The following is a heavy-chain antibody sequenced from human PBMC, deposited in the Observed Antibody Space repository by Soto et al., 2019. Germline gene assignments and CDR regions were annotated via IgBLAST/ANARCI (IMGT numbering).Heavy chain of an antibody. CDR3: DTVAGYRFDY. CDR2: IKQDGSEE. Sequence: EVQLVESGGGLVQPGGSLRLSCTTSGINFGSYWMSWVRQAPGKGLEWVANIKQDGSEEYYVDSVKGRFTISKDNAKNSLCLQMNSLRAEDTAVYYCDTVAGYRFDYWGQGTLVTVSS. V-gene: IGHV3-7*01. J-gene: IGHJ4*02. D-gene: IGHD6-19*01. CDR1: GINFGSYW.